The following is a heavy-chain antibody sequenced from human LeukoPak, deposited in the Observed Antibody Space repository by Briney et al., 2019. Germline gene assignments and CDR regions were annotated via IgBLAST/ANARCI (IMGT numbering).Heavy chain of an antibody. CDR1: GGTFSSYA. Sequence: GSSVKVSRKASGGTFSSYAISWVRQAPGQGLEWMGRIIPILGIANYAQKFQGRVTITADKSTSTAYMELSSLRSEDTAVYYCARYSSGRPYYYYGMDVWGQGTTVTVSS. D-gene: IGHD6-19*01. CDR2: IIPILGIA. CDR3: ARYSSGRPYYYYGMDV. V-gene: IGHV1-69*04. J-gene: IGHJ6*02.